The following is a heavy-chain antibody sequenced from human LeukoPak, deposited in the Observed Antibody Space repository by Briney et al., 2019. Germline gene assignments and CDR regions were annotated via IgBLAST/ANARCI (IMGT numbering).Heavy chain of an antibody. CDR1: GASITTSKW. Sequence: SETLSLTCDVFGASITTSKWWSWVRQPPGKGLEWIGEISHSGNTNYNPSLKSRLIISVDKSRNNFSLRLNSVTAADTAVYYCARGHGAGGSSDWFNPWGQGTLVTVSS. V-gene: IGHV4/OR15-8*01. CDR3: ARGHGAGGSSDWFNP. D-gene: IGHD3-10*01. CDR2: ISHSGNT. J-gene: IGHJ5*02.